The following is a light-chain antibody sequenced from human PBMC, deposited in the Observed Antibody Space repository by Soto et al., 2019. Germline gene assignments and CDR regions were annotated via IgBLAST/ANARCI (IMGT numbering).Light chain of an antibody. Sequence: QSFLSQPRSVSGPPVQSVTISCTGTSRDVCGYNYFSWYQQHPGKAPKLMIYDVSKRPSGVPDRFSGSKSGNTASLTISGLQAEDEADYYCCSYAGXYSSVGTGTKVXV. CDR2: DVS. V-gene: IGLV2-11*01. J-gene: IGLJ1*01. CDR1: SRDVCGYNY. CDR3: CSYAGXYSS.